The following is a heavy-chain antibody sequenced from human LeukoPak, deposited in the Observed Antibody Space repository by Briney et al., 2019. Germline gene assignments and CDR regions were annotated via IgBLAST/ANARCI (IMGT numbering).Heavy chain of an antibody. CDR3: AKDSDIVVVPALTYDH. CDR1: GFTFSTYA. V-gene: IGHV3-23*01. Sequence: PGGSLRLSCVASGFTFSTYAMSWVRQAPGKGLEWVSVISGSGGSTYYAESVKGRFTISRDISKNTLYLQVNSLRAEDTAVYYCAKDSDIVVVPALTYDHWGQGTLVIVSS. CDR2: ISGSGGST. J-gene: IGHJ4*02. D-gene: IGHD2-2*01.